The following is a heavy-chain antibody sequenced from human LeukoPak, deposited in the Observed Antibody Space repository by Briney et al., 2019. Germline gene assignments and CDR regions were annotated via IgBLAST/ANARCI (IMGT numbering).Heavy chain of an antibody. Sequence: ASVRVSCKASGGTFSSYAISWVRQAPGQGLEWMGGIIPIFGTANYAQKFQGRVTITTDESTSTAYMELSSLRSEDTAVYYCASSSGGYCSGGSCYPTDAFDIWGQGTMVTVSS. J-gene: IGHJ3*02. CDR2: IIPIFGTA. V-gene: IGHV1-69*05. CDR3: ASSSGGYCSGGSCYPTDAFDI. D-gene: IGHD2-15*01. CDR1: GGTFSSYA.